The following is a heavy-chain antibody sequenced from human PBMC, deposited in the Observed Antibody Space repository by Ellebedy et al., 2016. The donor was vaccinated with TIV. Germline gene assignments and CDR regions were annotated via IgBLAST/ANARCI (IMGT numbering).Heavy chain of an antibody. CDR3: ARGGFPIVHNWFDP. CDR2: ISGSGYTS. J-gene: IGHJ5*02. Sequence: PGGSLRLSCSASGFTSSDYAMSWVRQAPGKGLEWVSSISGSGYTSYYADSVKGRFTISRDNSKNTLYLQMNSLRAEDTAVYYCARGGFPIVHNWFDPWGQGTLVTVSS. D-gene: IGHD2-15*01. CDR1: GFTSSDYA. V-gene: IGHV3-23*01.